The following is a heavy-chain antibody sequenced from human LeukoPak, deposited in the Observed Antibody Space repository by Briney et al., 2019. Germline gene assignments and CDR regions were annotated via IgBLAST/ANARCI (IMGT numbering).Heavy chain of an antibody. CDR1: GYTFTDYY. CDR3: LSHAYDNSGHIY. CDR2: IIPNSGDT. Sequence: ASVKVSCKASGYTFTDYYIHWVRPAPGQGLEWIGWIIPNSGDTIYAQTFQGRVTMTRDTSISTAYMEVSSLIPDHPAAYYCLSHAYDNSGHIYWGQGTLVTVSS. J-gene: IGHJ4*02. D-gene: IGHD3-22*01. V-gene: IGHV1-2*02.